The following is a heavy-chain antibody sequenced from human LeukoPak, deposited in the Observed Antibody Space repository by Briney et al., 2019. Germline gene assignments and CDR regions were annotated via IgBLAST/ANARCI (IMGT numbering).Heavy chain of an antibody. Sequence: MPGGSLSLSCAASGFTFDDYGMSWVRQAPGKGLEGVGRIKSKTDGVTTDYAAPVKGRFTISRDDSKNTLYLQMNSLKTEDTAVYYCTTDPLYGDYIGPDYWGQGTLVTVSS. V-gene: IGHV3-15*01. J-gene: IGHJ4*02. D-gene: IGHD4-17*01. CDR1: GFTFDDYG. CDR3: TTDPLYGDYIGPDY. CDR2: IKSKTDGVTT.